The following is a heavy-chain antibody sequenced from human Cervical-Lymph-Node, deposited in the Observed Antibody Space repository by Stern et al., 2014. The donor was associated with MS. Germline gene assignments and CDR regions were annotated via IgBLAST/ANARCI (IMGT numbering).Heavy chain of an antibody. D-gene: IGHD3-10*01. CDR2: TSYDGTNK. J-gene: IGHJ4*02. CDR1: GFTFSDYA. Sequence: DQLVESGGGVVQPGRSLRVSCVASGFTFSDYAMSWVRQAPGKGLEWVALTSYDGTNKYYADSVKARFTISRDNSKRTLSLLINSLRAEDTSVYYCARKVTGRHYFDYWGQGTLVTVSS. CDR3: ARKVTGRHYFDY. V-gene: IGHV3-30-3*01.